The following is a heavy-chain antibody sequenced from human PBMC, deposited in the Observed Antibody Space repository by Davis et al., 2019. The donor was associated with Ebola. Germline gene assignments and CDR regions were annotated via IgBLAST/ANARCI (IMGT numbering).Heavy chain of an antibody. J-gene: IGHJ4*02. D-gene: IGHD6-13*01. V-gene: IGHV3-9*01. CDR1: GFTFDDYA. Sequence: SLKISCAASGFTFDDYAMHWVRQAPGKGLEWVSGISWNSGSIGYADSVKGRFTISRDNAKNSLYLQMNSLRAEDTALYYCAKDITAADFTFDYWGQGTLVTVSS. CDR2: ISWNSGSI. CDR3: AKDITAADFTFDY.